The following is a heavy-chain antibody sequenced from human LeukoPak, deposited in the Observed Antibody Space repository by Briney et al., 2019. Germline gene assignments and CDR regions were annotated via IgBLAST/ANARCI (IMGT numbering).Heavy chain of an antibody. CDR2: IYTSGST. Sequence: SETLSLTCTVSGDSISSGSYYWSWIRQPAGKGLEWIGRIYTSGSTNYNPSLKSRVTISVDTSKNQFSLKLSSVTAADTAVYYCARISSGRDYWGQGTLVTVSS. D-gene: IGHD6-19*01. CDR1: GDSISSGSYY. J-gene: IGHJ4*02. V-gene: IGHV4-61*02. CDR3: ARISSGRDY.